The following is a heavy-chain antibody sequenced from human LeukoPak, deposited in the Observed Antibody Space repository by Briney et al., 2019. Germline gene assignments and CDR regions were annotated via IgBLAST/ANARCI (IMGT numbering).Heavy chain of an antibody. D-gene: IGHD1-26*01. V-gene: IGHV3-30-3*01. J-gene: IGHJ4*02. CDR3: GSGSNGDY. Sequence: GGSLRLSCAASGFTFSSYAMHWVRQAPGKGLEWVAVISYDGSNKYYADSVKGRFTFSRDNSKNTLYLQMNSLRAEGTAVYYCGSGSNGDYWGQGTLVTVSS. CDR2: ISYDGSNK. CDR1: GFTFSSYA.